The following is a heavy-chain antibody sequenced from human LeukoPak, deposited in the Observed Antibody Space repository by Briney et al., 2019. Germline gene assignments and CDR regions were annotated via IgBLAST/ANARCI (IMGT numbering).Heavy chain of an antibody. V-gene: IGHV1-46*01. Sequence: ASVKVSCRASGYTFTSYYMHWVRQAPGQGLEWMGIINPSGGSTSYAQKFQGRVTMTRDTSTSTVYMELSSLRSEDTAVYYCARDYYDSSGYLEPTGMDVWGQGTTVTVS. J-gene: IGHJ6*02. CDR2: INPSGGST. CDR1: GYTFTSYY. D-gene: IGHD3-22*01. CDR3: ARDYYDSSGYLEPTGMDV.